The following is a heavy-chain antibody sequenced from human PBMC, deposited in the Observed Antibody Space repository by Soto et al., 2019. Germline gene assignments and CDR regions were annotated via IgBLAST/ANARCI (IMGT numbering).Heavy chain of an antibody. Sequence: EVQLVESGGGLVQPGGSLRLSCAASGFTFSSYWMHWVRQAPGKGLVWVSRINSDGSSTAYADSVKGRLTISRDNAKSTLYLQMNSLRAEDTALYYCVRGAVATVWPFHMWGQGTMVTVSS. CDR1: GFTFSSYW. CDR3: VRGAVATVWPFHM. CDR2: INSDGSST. D-gene: IGHD5-12*01. V-gene: IGHV3-74*01. J-gene: IGHJ3*02.